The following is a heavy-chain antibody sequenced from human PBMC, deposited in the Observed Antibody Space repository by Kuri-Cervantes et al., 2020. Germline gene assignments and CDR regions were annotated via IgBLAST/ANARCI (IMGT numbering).Heavy chain of an antibody. CDR3: AREQVAGNPNDAFDI. V-gene: IGHV3-72*01. Sequence: GESLKISCAASGFTFSDHYMDWVRQAPGKGLEWVGRTRNKANSYTTEYAASVKGRFTISRDDSKNSLYLQMNSLKTEDTAVYYCAREQVAGNPNDAFDIWGQGTMVTVSS. D-gene: IGHD6-19*01. CDR1: GFTFSDHY. J-gene: IGHJ3*02. CDR2: TRNKANSYTT.